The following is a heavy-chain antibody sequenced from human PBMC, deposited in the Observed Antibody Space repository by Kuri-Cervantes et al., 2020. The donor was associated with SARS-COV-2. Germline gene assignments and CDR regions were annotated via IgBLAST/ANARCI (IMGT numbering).Heavy chain of an antibody. CDR2: ISYDGSNK. D-gene: IGHD2-15*01. J-gene: IGHJ6*03. Sequence: GGSLRLSCAASGFTFSSYVMHWVRQAPGKGLEWVAVISYDGSNKYYADSVKGRFTISRDNSKNTLYLQMNSLRAEDTAVYYCARDRSVDIEGYYYYYYMDVWGKGTTVTVSS. V-gene: IGHV3-30-3*01. CDR1: GFTFSSYV. CDR3: ARDRSVDIEGYYYYYYMDV.